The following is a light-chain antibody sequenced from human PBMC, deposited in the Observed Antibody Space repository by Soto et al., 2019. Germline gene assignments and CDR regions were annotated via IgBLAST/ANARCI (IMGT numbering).Light chain of an antibody. Sequence: QSAVTQPASVSGSPGQSITISCTGTSSDVGGYNYVSCYQQHPGKAPKLMIYDVSNRPSGVSNRFSGSKSGNTASLTISGLQAEDEADYYCSSYTSSSFNYVFGTGTKLTVL. J-gene: IGLJ1*01. CDR1: SSDVGGYNY. CDR3: SSYTSSSFNYV. CDR2: DVS. V-gene: IGLV2-14*01.